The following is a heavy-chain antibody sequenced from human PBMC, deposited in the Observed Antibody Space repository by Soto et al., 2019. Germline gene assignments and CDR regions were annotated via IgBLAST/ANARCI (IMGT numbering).Heavy chain of an antibody. J-gene: IGHJ4*02. V-gene: IGHV4-4*02. CDR3: ARSFGWYAIDQ. CDR2: IHHSGST. Sequence: QMQLQESGPGLVKPSETLSLTCAVSSASIISEQRWSWVRQPPGKGLEWIGEIHHSGSTNNNPSRRSRVTMSVDKSKNQSTLNLNSVTAADTAVYYCARSFGWYAIDQWGQGTLVIVSS. D-gene: IGHD6-19*01. CDR1: SASIISEQR.